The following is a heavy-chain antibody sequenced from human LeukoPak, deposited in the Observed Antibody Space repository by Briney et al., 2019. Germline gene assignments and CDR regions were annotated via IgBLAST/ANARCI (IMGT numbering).Heavy chain of an antibody. CDR1: GGSISSYY. J-gene: IGHJ4*02. D-gene: IGHD3-10*02. CDR2: IYTSGST. Sequence: PSETLSLTCTVSGGSISSYYWSWIRQPAGKGLEWIGRIYTSGSTNYNPSLESRVTMSVDTSKNQFSLQLNSVTPEDTAVYFCARGRHGDHVSLFEYWGQGTLVTVSS. CDR3: ARGRHGDHVSLFEY. V-gene: IGHV4-4*07.